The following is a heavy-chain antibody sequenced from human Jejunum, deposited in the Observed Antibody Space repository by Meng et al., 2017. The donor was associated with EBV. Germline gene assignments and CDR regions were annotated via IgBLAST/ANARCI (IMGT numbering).Heavy chain of an antibody. CDR1: RGSFSGYY. CDR2: INHSGST. D-gene: IGHD3-16*02. J-gene: IGHJ4*02. Sequence: QVQLQQWGAGLLKPSETLSLTRAVYRGSFSGYYWSWIRQHPGKGLEWIGEINHSGSTNYNPSLRSRVTISVETSKNQFSLRLNSVTAADTAVYYCARVAFSYTTRSLDSWGQGTLVTVSS. CDR3: ARVAFSYTTRSLDS. V-gene: IGHV4-34*02.